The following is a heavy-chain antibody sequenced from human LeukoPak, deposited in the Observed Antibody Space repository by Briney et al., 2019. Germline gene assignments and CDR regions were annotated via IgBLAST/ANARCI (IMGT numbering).Heavy chain of an antibody. CDR2: IYTSGST. Sequence: PSETLSLTCTVSGGSISSYYWSWIRQPPGKGLEWIGYIYTSGSTNYNPSLKSRVTISVDTSKNQFSLKLSSVTAADTAVYYCASGGKVGATNRWGQGTLVTVSS. V-gene: IGHV4-4*09. CDR3: ASGGKVGATNR. J-gene: IGHJ4*02. CDR1: GGSISSYY. D-gene: IGHD1-26*01.